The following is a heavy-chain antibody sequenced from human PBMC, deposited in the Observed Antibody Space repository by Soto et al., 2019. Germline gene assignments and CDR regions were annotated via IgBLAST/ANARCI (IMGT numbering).Heavy chain of an antibody. D-gene: IGHD3-16*02. V-gene: IGHV4-31*03. CDR1: GGSISSGGYY. J-gene: IGHJ4*02. Sequence: QVQLQESGPGLVKPSQTLSLTCTVSGGSISSGGYYWSWIRQHPGKGLEWIGYTHYSGTAYYDPSLTSRVSISVDTSKTQSSLMLSSVTAADTAVYYCARVYRTGVIGQYFDNWGQGTRVTVSS. CDR3: ARVYRTGVIGQYFDN. CDR2: THYSGTA.